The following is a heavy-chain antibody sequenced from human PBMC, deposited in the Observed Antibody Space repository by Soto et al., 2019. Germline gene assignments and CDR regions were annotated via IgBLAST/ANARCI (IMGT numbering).Heavy chain of an antibody. CDR3: ARSRANYYDSRGYYYSPFDY. CDR1: GGTFSSYA. D-gene: IGHD3-22*01. V-gene: IGHV1-69*12. CDR2: IIPMFGTA. J-gene: IGHJ4*02. Sequence: VQLVQSGAEVKKPGSSVKVSCKTSGGTFSSYAISWVRQAPGQGLEWMGGIIPMFGTANYAQKFQGRVTITADESTSTAYMELSSLRSENTAVYYCARSRANYYDSRGYYYSPFDYWGQGTLVTVSS.